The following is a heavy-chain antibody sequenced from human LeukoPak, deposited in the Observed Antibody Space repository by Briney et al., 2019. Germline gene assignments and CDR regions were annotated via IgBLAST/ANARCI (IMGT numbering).Heavy chain of an antibody. CDR2: INPSSGGT. D-gene: IGHD4-23*01. CDR3: ARDLNGGNSA. Sequence: ASVKVACKASGYTFTDYYMHWVRQAPGQGLEWMGWINPSSGGTNYAQKFQGRVTMTRDTSINIDYMDLSSLGSDATVVYYCARDLNGGNSAWGQGTLVTVSS. V-gene: IGHV1-2*02. CDR1: GYTFTDYY. J-gene: IGHJ5*02.